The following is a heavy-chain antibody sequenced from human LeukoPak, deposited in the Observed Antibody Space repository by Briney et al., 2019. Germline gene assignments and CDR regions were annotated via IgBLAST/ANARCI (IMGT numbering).Heavy chain of an antibody. CDR1: GFTFSSYG. V-gene: IGHV3-30*18. Sequence: GGSLRLSCAASGFTFSSYGMHWVRQAPGKGLEWVAVISYDGGNKYYADSVKGRFTISRDNSKNTLYLQMNSLRAEDTAVYYCAKDWGSGENYFDYWGQGTLVTVSS. D-gene: IGHD3-10*01. CDR3: AKDWGSGENYFDY. J-gene: IGHJ4*02. CDR2: ISYDGGNK.